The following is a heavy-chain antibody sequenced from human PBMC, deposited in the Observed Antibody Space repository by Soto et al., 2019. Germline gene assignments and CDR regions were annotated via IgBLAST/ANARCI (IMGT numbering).Heavy chain of an antibody. CDR2: ISGYGDTT. Sequence: PGGSLRLSCAASGFIFSSYAMSWVRQAPGKGLEWVSVISGYGDTTYYAASVKGRFTISRDISKNTVYLQMSSLRAEDTAIYYCAKYGHYRSDILYYYGMDVWGQGTTVTVSS. CDR3: AKYGHYRSDILYYYGMDV. D-gene: IGHD6-19*01. CDR1: GFIFSSYA. V-gene: IGHV3-23*01. J-gene: IGHJ6*02.